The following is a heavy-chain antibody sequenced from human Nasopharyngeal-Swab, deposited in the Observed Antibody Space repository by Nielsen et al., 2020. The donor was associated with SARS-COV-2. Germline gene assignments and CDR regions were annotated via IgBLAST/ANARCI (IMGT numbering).Heavy chain of an antibody. J-gene: IGHJ4*02. D-gene: IGHD1-26*01. CDR1: GFTFSNYW. V-gene: IGHV3-74*01. CDR2: INTDESVT. CDR3: AGEVGGYRDY. Sequence: GESLKISCEASGFTFSNYWMHWVRQTPGKGLVWVSRINTDESVTNYADSVKGRFTISIANVKNTVYLQMNSLRPEDTAVYHCAGEVGGYRDYWGQGTLVTVSS.